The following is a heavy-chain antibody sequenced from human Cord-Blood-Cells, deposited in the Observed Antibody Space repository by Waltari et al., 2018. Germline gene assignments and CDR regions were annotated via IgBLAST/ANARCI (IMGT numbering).Heavy chain of an antibody. CDR1: GGSFSGSY. V-gene: IGHV4-34*01. CDR2: INHSGST. J-gene: IGHJ4*02. Sequence: QVQLQQWGAGLVKPSETLSLTCAVYGGSFSGSYWSWTRQPPGKGLEWSGEINHSGSTNYNPSLKSRVTISVDTSKNQFSLKLSSVTAADTAVYYCASTSSWYYWGQGTLVTVSS. D-gene: IGHD6-13*01. CDR3: ASTSSWYY.